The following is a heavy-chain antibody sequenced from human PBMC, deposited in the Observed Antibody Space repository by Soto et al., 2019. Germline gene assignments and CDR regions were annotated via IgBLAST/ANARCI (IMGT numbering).Heavy chain of an antibody. CDR3: ERGGRDRFDL. J-gene: IGHJ2*01. Sequence: QVQLQESGPGLVKASETLSLTCTVSGGSISTYDWSWIRQPPGKGLEWIGYIYYSWTTNYNPSLKSRVTIAVATSKNQFSLKLSSVTAADTAVYYCERGGRDRFDLWGRCTLVTVSS. D-gene: IGHD2-15*01. CDR2: IYYSWTT. V-gene: IGHV4-59*01. CDR1: GGSISTYD.